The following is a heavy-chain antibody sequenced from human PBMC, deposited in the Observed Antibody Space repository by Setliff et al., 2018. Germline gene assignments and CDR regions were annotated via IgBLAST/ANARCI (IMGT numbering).Heavy chain of an antibody. J-gene: IGHJ5*01. CDR3: ARDHPGYSSSWYWFDS. CDR2: IYYSGST. CDR1: GDSIYSGGYY. D-gene: IGHD6-13*01. Sequence: SETLSLTCTVSGDSIYSGGYYWSWIRQHPGKGLGWIGYIYYSGSTYYNPSLKSRVTISIDTSKNQFSLKLSSVTAADTAVYYCARDHPGYSSSWYWFDSWGLGTLVTVSS. V-gene: IGHV4-31*03.